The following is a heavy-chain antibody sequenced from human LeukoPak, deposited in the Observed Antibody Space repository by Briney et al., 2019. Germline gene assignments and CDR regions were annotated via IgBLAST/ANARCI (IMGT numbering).Heavy chain of an antibody. CDR2: ISGSGGST. J-gene: IGHJ1*01. Sequence: GGSLRLSCAASGFTFSSYAMSWVRQAPGKGLEWVSAISGSGGSTYYADPVKGRFTISRDNSKNTLYLQMNSLRAEDTAVYYCAKDFGGIAAAGTVQHWGQGTLVTVSS. V-gene: IGHV3-23*01. CDR3: AKDFGGIAAAGTVQH. D-gene: IGHD6-13*01. CDR1: GFTFSSYA.